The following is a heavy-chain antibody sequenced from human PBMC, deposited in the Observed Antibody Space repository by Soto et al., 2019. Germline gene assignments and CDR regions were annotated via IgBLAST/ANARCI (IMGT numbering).Heavy chain of an antibody. D-gene: IGHD4-17*01. V-gene: IGHV1-69*12. CDR3: ARCPHGRTVTTFLYYFDY. Sequence: QVQLVQSGAEVKKPGSSVKVSCKASGGTFSSYAISWVRQAPGQGLEWMGGIIPIFGTANYAQKFQGRVTITADESTSTAYMGLSSLRSEDTAVYYCARCPHGRTVTTFLYYFDYWGQGTLVTVSS. CDR1: GGTFSSYA. J-gene: IGHJ4*02. CDR2: IIPIFGTA.